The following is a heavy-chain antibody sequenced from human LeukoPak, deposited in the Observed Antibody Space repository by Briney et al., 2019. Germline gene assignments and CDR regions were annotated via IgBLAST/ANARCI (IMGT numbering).Heavy chain of an antibody. CDR2: ISYDGSNK. CDR1: GFTFSSYG. J-gene: IGHJ4*02. D-gene: IGHD1-26*01. Sequence: PGRSLRHSCAASGFTFSSYGMHWVRQAPGKGLEWVAVISYDGSNKYYADSVKGRFTISRDNSKNTLYLQMNSLRAEDTAVYYCARDERGSYTFDYWGQGTLVTVSS. V-gene: IGHV3-30*03. CDR3: ARDERGSYTFDY.